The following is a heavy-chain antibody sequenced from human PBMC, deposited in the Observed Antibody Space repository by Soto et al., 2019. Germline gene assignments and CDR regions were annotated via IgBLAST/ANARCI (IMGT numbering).Heavy chain of an antibody. J-gene: IGHJ6*02. D-gene: IGHD1-7*01. V-gene: IGHV1-69*06. CDR2: IIPIFGTA. CDR1: GGTFSSYA. CDR3: ARRTGTTVSGNYYYYYGMDV. Sequence: ASVKVSCKASGGTFSSYAISWVRQAPGQGLEWMGGIIPIFGTANYAQKFQGRVTTTADKSTSTAYMELSSLRSEDTAVYYCARRTGTTVSGNYYYYYGMDVWGQGTTVTVSS.